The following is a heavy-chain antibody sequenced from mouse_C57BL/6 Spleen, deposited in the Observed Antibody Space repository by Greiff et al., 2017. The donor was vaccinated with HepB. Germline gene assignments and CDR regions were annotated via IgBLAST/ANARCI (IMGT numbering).Heavy chain of an antibody. CDR1: GFTFSSYA. CDR2: ISDGGSYT. J-gene: IGHJ3*01. D-gene: IGHD1-1*01. CDR3: AREGITTVDWFAY. Sequence: DVHLVESGGGLVKPGGSLKLSCAASGFTFSSYAMSWVRQTPEKRLEWVATISDGGSYTYYPDNVKGRFTISRDNAKNNLYLQMSHLKSEDTAMYYCAREGITTVDWFAYWGQGTLVTVSA. V-gene: IGHV5-4*01.